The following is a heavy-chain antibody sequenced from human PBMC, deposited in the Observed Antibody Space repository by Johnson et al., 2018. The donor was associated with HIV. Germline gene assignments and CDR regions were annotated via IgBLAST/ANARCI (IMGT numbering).Heavy chain of an antibody. V-gene: IGHV3-30*02. CDR2: IRYDGSNK. Sequence: QEQLVESGGGVVQPGGSLRLSCAASGLTLSRCDMHWVRQAPGKGLEWVAFIRYDGSNKYYADSVKGRFTISRDNSKNTLYLQMNSLRAEDTAVYYCASSAPGLLPNDAFDIWGQGTMVTVSS. CDR3: ASSAPGLLPNDAFDI. J-gene: IGHJ3*02. CDR1: GLTLSRCD. D-gene: IGHD2-15*01.